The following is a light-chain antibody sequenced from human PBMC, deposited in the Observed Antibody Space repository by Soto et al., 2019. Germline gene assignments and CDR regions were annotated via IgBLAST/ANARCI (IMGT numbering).Light chain of an antibody. Sequence: EIALTHSPATLSLSPGERAALSCGASQSVSSNYLAWYQQKPGLAPRLLIYDASRRATGIPDRFSGSGSGADFILTISNLQSDDFAVYFCQQHNTWPPLTFGGGTKVDIK. CDR2: DAS. J-gene: IGKJ4*01. V-gene: IGKV3D-20*01. CDR1: QSVSSNY. CDR3: QQHNTWPPLT.